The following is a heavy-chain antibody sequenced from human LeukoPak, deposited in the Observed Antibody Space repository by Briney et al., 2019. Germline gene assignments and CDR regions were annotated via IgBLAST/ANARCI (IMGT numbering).Heavy chain of an antibody. J-gene: IGHJ3*02. CDR2: IYTSGST. CDR1: GGSISSYY. V-gene: IGHV4-4*07. D-gene: IGHD5-18*01. CDR3: ARDVDTAMVKAFDI. Sequence: KPSETLSLTCTVSGGSISSYYWSWIRQPAGKGLEWIGRIYTSGSTNYNPSLKSRVTMSVDTSKNQFSLKLSSVTAADTAVYYCARDVDTAMVKAFDIWGQGTMVTVSS.